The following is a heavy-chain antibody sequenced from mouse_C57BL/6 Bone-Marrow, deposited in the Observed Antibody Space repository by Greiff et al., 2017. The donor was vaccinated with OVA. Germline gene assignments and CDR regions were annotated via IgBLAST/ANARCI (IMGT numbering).Heavy chain of an antibody. Sequence: EVQLVESVAELVRPGASVKLSCTASGFNIKNTYMHWVKQRPEQGLEWIGRIDPANGNTKYAPKFQGKATITADTSSNTAYLQLSSLTSEDTAIYYCARGEIYYGNPYYFDYWGQGTTLTVSS. V-gene: IGHV14-3*01. CDR2: IDPANGNT. CDR3: ARGEIYYGNPYYFDY. CDR1: GFNIKNTY. D-gene: IGHD2-1*01. J-gene: IGHJ2*01.